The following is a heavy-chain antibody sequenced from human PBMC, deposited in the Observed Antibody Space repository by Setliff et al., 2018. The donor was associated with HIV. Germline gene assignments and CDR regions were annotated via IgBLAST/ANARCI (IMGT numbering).Heavy chain of an antibody. CDR1: GGSISSYY. Sequence: SETLSLTCTVSGGSISSYYWSWIRQPAGKGLEWIGRIYASGRTIYNPSLKSRVTLSVDTSKNQFSLKVTSVTAADTAVYYCAREIQFSATTYYYYYMDDWGRGTTVTVSS. D-gene: IGHD5-18*01. CDR2: IYASGRT. J-gene: IGHJ6*03. CDR3: AREIQFSATTYYYYYMDD. V-gene: IGHV4-4*07.